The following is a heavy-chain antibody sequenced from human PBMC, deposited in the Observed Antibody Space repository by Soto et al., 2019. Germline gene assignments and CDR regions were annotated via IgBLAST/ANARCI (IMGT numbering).Heavy chain of an antibody. CDR1: GYSFTSYW. CDR2: IYPGDSDT. D-gene: IGHD3-3*01. Sequence: PGESLKIAGKGSGYSFTSYWSGWVLQRPWKGLEWMGIIYPGDSDTRYSPSFQGQVTISADKSISTAYLQWSSLKASDTAMYYCARHLRYYDFWSAPDAFDIWGQGTMVTVSS. CDR3: ARHLRYYDFWSAPDAFDI. V-gene: IGHV5-51*01. J-gene: IGHJ3*02.